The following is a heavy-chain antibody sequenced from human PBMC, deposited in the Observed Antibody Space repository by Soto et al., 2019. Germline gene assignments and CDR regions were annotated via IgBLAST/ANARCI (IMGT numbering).Heavy chain of an antibody. V-gene: IGHV1-18*01. CDR3: ARWGPRPDTIFGVVIGFWFDP. J-gene: IGHJ5*02. Sequence: ASVKVSCKASGYTFTSYGISWVRQAPGRGLEWMGWISAYNGNTNYAQKLQGRVTMTTDTSTSTAYMELRSLRSDDTAVYYCARWGPRPDTIFGVVIGFWFDPWGQGTLVTVSS. CDR2: ISAYNGNT. D-gene: IGHD3-3*01. CDR1: GYTFTSYG.